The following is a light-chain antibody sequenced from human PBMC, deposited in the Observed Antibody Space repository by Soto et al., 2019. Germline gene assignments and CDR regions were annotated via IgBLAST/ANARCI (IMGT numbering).Light chain of an antibody. CDR3: QQRQYWPPIT. CDR2: DTS. CDR1: QSVSSY. J-gene: IGKJ5*01. V-gene: IGKV3-11*01. Sequence: VLTQSPATLSLSPGERSTLSCSSSQSVSSYLAWYQQKPGQAPRLLIYDTSNRATGVPARFSGSGSGTDFTLTISSLEPEDCAIYYCQQRQYWPPITFGQGTRLEN.